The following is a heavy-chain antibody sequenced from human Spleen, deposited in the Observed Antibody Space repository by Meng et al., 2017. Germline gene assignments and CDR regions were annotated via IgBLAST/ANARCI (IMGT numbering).Heavy chain of an antibody. CDR1: GFTFRSYS. D-gene: IGHD2-15*01. Sequence: EVQLVESGGGLVKPVGSLRLSCASSGFTFRSYSMNWVRQAPGKGLEWVSSISSGGTYIFYADSLKGRFTISRDNAKNSLYLHMNGLRGEDTAVYYCARSVPATVANDAFDIWGQGTMVTVSS. V-gene: IGHV3-21*01. CDR2: ISSGGTYI. CDR3: ARSVPATVANDAFDI. J-gene: IGHJ3*02.